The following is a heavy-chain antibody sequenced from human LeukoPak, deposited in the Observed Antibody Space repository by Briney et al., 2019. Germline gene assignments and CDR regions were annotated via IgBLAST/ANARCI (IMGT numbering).Heavy chain of an antibody. D-gene: IGHD6-13*01. CDR2: IYSSGST. CDR3: VRDEFYNSGWFGPIFEK. J-gene: IGHJ4*02. V-gene: IGHV4-4*07. CDR1: SDPISDYF. Sequence: SETLSLTCTVSSDPISDYFWSWIRQSAGKGLEWIGRIYSSGSTNYNPSLQGRVSMSIDTAKSQFSLHLTTVTAADTAVYYCVRDEFYNSGWFGPIFEKWGQGALVIVSS.